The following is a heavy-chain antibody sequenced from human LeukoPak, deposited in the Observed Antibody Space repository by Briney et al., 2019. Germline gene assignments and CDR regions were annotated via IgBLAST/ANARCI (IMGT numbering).Heavy chain of an antibody. D-gene: IGHD5-12*01. V-gene: IGHV3-74*01. CDR3: ARATDGEI. Sequence: AGGSLRLSCAASGFSLSSYWMHWVRHAPGKGLVWVSRIDSDGSSTDYADSVKGRFTISRDNAKNTLYLQMNSLRAEDTAVYYCARATDGEIWGQGTLVTVSS. J-gene: IGHJ4*02. CDR1: GFSLSSYW. CDR2: IDSDGSST.